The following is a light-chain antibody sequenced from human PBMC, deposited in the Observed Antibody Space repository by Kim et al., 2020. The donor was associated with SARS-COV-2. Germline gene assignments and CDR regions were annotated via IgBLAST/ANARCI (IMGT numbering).Light chain of an antibody. J-gene: IGLJ2*01. CDR2: VNSAGSH. Sequence: ASVKFTCTLSSGHSNYAIAWHQQQPEKGPRFLMKVNSAGSHTKGDGIPDRFSGSSSRAERYLIISSLQSEDEADYYCQTWGTATVVFGGGTQLTVL. V-gene: IGLV4-69*01. CDR1: SGHSNYA. CDR3: QTWGTATVV.